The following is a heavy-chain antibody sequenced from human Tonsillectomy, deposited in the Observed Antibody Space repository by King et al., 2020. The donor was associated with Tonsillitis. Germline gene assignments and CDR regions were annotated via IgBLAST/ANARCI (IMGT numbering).Heavy chain of an antibody. J-gene: IGHJ6*02. V-gene: IGHV3-30*09. CDR3: ARERIFASGGSDGLDV. CDR1: GFMFSRYA. D-gene: IGHD3-10*01. CDR2: ISYDGNDF. Sequence: VQLVESGGGMVQPGGSLRLSCTASGFMFSRYAIHWVRQAPGEGLEWVAMISYDGNDFYHADSVKGRCAIDRENYKDTGYLQMRSVRADDTAVYYCARERIFASGGSDGLDVWGQGTTVTVS.